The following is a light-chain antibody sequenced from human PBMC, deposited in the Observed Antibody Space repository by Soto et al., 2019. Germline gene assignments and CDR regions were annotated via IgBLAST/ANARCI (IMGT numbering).Light chain of an antibody. CDR1: QSVLYSSNNKNY. J-gene: IGKJ4*01. CDR2: WAS. CDR3: QQSYSPPLT. Sequence: DIVMTQSPDSLAVSLGERATINCKSSQSVLYSSNNKNYLTWYQQRPGQPPKLLIYWASTRESGVPDRFSGSGSREDSPLTISMLPAEDVANYYWQQSYSPPLTFGGGTKVEMK. V-gene: IGKV4-1*01.